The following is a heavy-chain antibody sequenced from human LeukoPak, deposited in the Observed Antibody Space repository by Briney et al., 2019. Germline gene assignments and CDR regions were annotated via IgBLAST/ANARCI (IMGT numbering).Heavy chain of an antibody. CDR2: INPSGGST. Sequence: ASVKVSCKASGYTFTSYYMHWVRQAPGQGLEWMGIINPSGGSTGYAQKFQGRVTMTRDTSTSTVYMELSSLRSEDTAVYYCAREGRQLVIAYWGQGTLVTVSS. CDR3: AREGRQLVIAY. D-gene: IGHD6-13*01. J-gene: IGHJ4*02. V-gene: IGHV1-46*01. CDR1: GYTFTSYY.